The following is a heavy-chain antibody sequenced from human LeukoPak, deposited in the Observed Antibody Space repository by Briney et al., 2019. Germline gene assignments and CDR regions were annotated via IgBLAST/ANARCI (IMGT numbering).Heavy chain of an antibody. Sequence: GESLKISCKGSGYSFTSYWIGWVRQMPGKGLEWMGIIYPGDSDTRYSSSFQGQVTISADKSISTAYLQWSSLKASDTAMYYCASLGTTSGSGGQNAFDIWGQGTMVTVSS. CDR3: ASLGTTSGSGGQNAFDI. CDR1: GYSFTSYW. D-gene: IGHD1-26*01. J-gene: IGHJ3*02. V-gene: IGHV5-51*01. CDR2: IYPGDSDT.